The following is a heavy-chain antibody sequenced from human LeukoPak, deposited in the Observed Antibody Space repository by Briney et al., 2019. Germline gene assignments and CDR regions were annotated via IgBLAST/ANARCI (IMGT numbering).Heavy chain of an antibody. V-gene: IGHV4-31*03. CDR1: GGSISSGDYY. CDR2: IYYSGST. Sequence: SETLSLTCTVSGGSISSGDYYWSWIRQHPGKGLEWIGNIYYSGSTYYNPSLKSRVTISVDTSKSQFSLKLSSVTAADTAVYYCAREGYDSSYYYYLDYWGQGILVTVSS. D-gene: IGHD3-22*01. J-gene: IGHJ4*02. CDR3: AREGYDSSYYYYLDY.